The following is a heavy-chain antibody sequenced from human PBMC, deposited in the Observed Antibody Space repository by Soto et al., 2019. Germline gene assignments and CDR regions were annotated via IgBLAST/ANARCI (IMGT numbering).Heavy chain of an antibody. J-gene: IGHJ4*02. D-gene: IGHD2-2*01. CDR1: GGSISSYY. Sequence: SETLSLTCTVSGGSISSYYWSWIRQPTGKGLEWIGYIYYSGSTNYNPSLKSRVTISVDTSKNQFSLKLSSVTAADTAVYYCARLGYCSSTSCYVLILDYWGQGTLVTVSS. CDR2: IYYSGST. V-gene: IGHV4-59*01. CDR3: ARLGYCSSTSCYVLILDY.